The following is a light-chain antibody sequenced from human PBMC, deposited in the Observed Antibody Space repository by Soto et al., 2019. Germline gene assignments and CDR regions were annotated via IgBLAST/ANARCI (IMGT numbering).Light chain of an antibody. CDR2: AVS. J-gene: IGKJ2*01. V-gene: IGKV3-15*01. CDR3: QQHNHWPS. Sequence: EIVMTQSPATLSVSQGERATLSCRASQSVSSNLAWFQQKPGQAPRLLLYAVSTRATGVPGRFSGRGSGTEFTRTSSSLQSEDSAVYYCQQHNHWPSFGQGTKLEIK. CDR1: QSVSSN.